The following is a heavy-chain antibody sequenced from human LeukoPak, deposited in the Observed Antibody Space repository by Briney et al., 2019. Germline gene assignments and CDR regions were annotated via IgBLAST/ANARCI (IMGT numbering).Heavy chain of an antibody. CDR2: IYHSGST. J-gene: IGHJ4*02. Sequence: PSETLSLTCAVSGYSISSGYYWGWIRQPPGQGLEWIGSIYHSGSTYYNPSLKSRVTISVDTSKNQFSLKLSSVTAADTAVYYCARLGPVAGEFDYWGQGTLVTVSS. CDR1: GYSISSGYY. D-gene: IGHD6-19*01. CDR3: ARLGPVAGEFDY. V-gene: IGHV4-38-2*01.